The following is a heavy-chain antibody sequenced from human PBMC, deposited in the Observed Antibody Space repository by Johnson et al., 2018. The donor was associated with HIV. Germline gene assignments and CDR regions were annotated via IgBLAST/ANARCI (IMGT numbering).Heavy chain of an antibody. J-gene: IGHJ3*02. Sequence: VQLMESGGGLVQPGGSLRLSCAASGFTVSSNYMSWVRQAPGKGLEWVSIIYNDDNTYYADSVKCRFTISRDNSKNTLYLQMNILRPEDTAVYYCARIPHVYSSGWLHAFDIWGQVTMVTVSS. CDR2: IYNDDNT. V-gene: IGHV3-66*02. CDR3: ARIPHVYSSGWLHAFDI. D-gene: IGHD6-19*01. CDR1: GFTVSSNY.